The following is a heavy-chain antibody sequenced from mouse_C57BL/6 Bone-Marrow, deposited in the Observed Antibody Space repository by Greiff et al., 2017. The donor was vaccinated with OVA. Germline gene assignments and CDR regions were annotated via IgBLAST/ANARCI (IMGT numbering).Heavy chain of an antibody. V-gene: IGHV1-55*01. CDR2: IYPGSGST. CDR1: GYTFTSYW. J-gene: IGHJ3*01. D-gene: IGHD1-1*01. CDR3: ARWDFPFITTVVEGAWFAY. Sequence: QVQLQQPGAELVKPGASVKMSCKASGYTFTSYWITWVKQRPGQGLEWIGDIYPGSGSTNYNEKFKSKATLTVDTSSSTAYMQLSSLTSEDSAVYYCARWDFPFITTVVEGAWFAYWGQGTLVTVSA.